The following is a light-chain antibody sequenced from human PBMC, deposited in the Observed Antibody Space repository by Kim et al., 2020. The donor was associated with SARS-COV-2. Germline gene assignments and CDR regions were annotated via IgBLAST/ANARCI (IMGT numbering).Light chain of an antibody. Sequence: EIVLTQSPGTLSLSPGERATLSCRASQSVSSSYLAWYQQKPGQSPRLLNYGSSSRATGIPDSFGGSWSGTDLILTISRLEPEDVADYYCQQYGSSRTFGQGTKVDIK. CDR3: QQYGSSRT. CDR1: QSVSSSY. CDR2: GSS. V-gene: IGKV3-20*01. J-gene: IGKJ1*01.